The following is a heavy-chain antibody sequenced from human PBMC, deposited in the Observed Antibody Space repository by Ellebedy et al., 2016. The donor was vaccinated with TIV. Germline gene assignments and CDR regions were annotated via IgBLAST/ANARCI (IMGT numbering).Heavy chain of an antibody. V-gene: IGHV4-34*01. J-gene: IGHJ4*02. CDR2: INHSGST. CDR1: GGSFSGYY. CDR3: ARGVGRRFLEWLPAFKAFDY. Sequence: SETLSLXXAVYGGSFSGYYWSWIRQPPGKGLEWIGEINHSGSTNYNPSLKSRVTISVDTSKNQFSLKLSSVTAADTAVYYCARGVGRRFLEWLPAFKAFDYWGQGTLVTVSS. D-gene: IGHD3-3*01.